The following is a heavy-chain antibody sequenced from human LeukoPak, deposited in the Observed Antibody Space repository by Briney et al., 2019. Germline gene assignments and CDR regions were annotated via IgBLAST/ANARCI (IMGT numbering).Heavy chain of an antibody. CDR2: MSSDASSE. J-gene: IGHJ4*02. D-gene: IGHD6-13*01. Sequence: PGGSLRLSCAASGFTFSSYWMSWVRQAPGKGLEWVASMSSDASSEYYADSVKGRFTISRDNSKNMLYLQINSLRAEDTAVYHCARKKMAAAGKGAFDYWGQGTLVTVSS. CDR1: GFTFSSYW. V-gene: IGHV3-30*03. CDR3: ARKKMAAAGKGAFDY.